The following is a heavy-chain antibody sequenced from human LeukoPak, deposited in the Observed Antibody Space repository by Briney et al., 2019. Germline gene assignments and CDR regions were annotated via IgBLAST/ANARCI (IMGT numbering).Heavy chain of an antibody. Sequence: PGGSLRLSCAASGFTFSSYSMNWVRQAPGKGLEWVSCINTDGRIIAYAGSVKGRFTISRDNAKNTLYLQMNSLSADDTAVYYCAQDGDAQITDFGYWHQGTLVTVFS. CDR3: AQDGDAQITDFGY. D-gene: IGHD1-20*01. CDR1: GFTFSSYS. CDR2: INTDGRII. V-gene: IGHV3-74*01. J-gene: IGHJ4*02.